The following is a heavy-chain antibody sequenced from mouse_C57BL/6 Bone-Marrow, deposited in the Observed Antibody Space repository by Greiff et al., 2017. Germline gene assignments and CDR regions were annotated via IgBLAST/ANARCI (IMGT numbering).Heavy chain of an antibody. J-gene: IGHJ2*01. Sequence: EVKVVESGPGLATPSQTLSLTCSVTGYSITSDYWNWIRKFPGNKLEYMGYISYRGSTYYNPSLKSRISITRDTSKNQYYLQLNSVTTEDTATYYCARYDYGSSYFDYGGQGTTLTVSS. D-gene: IGHD1-1*01. CDR3: ARYDYGSSYFDY. V-gene: IGHV3-8*01. CDR2: ISYRGST. CDR1: GYSITSDY.